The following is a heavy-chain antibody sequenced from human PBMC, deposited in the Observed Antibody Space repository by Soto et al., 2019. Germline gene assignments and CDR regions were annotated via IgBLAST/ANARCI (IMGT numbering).Heavy chain of an antibody. CDR2: IXYDGNXK. D-gene: IGHD6-19*01. CDR3: ARVRQWQFNFDF. V-gene: IGHV3-30*03. J-gene: IGHJ4*02. Sequence: XLRLSCAASGFFLYTYGMHWVRQAPGKGLEWVALIXYDGNXKDYADYVKGXXTISRDNXXNTMYLQMNSLKTEDTAVYYCARVRQWQFNFDFWGQGTPVTVSS. CDR1: GFFLYTYG.